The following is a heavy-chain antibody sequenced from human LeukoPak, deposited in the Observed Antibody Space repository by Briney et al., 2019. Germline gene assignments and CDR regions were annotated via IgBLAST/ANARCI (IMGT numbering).Heavy chain of an antibody. V-gene: IGHV4-4*07. CDR2: IYTSGST. CDR1: GGSISSYY. CDR3: ARDSDFSSSWYKLTWFDP. Sequence: SETLSLTCTVSGGSISSYYWSWIRQPAGKGLEWIGRIYTSGSTNYNPSLKSRVTMSVDTSKNQFSLKPSSVTAADTAVYYCARDSDFSSSWYKLTWFDPWGQGTLVTVSS. D-gene: IGHD6-13*01. J-gene: IGHJ5*02.